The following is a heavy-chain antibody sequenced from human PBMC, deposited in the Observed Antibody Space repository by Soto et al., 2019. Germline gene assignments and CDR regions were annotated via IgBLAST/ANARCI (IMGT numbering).Heavy chain of an antibody. D-gene: IGHD6-6*01. Sequence: QVQLQESGPGLVKPSETLSLTCRVSGGSMSGYYWSWIRQAPGKGLEWIGYVYYTGSTTYNPSLQSRVTISVDTSNTQFSLSLRLATAADTAVYFCARSIAVPSSHIDHWGQGIRVTVSS. V-gene: IGHV4-59*01. CDR1: GGSMSGYY. CDR2: VYYTGST. CDR3: ARSIAVPSSHIDH. J-gene: IGHJ4*02.